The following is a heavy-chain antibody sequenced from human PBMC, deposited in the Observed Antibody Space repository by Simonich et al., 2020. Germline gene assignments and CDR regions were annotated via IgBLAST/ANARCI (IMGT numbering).Heavy chain of an antibody. CDR3: AKDVAAAGTEYFQH. CDR1: GFTFDDYA. V-gene: IGHV3-9*01. CDR2: SSWKSGSL. D-gene: IGHD6-13*01. Sequence: EVQLVESGGGLVQPGRSLRLSCAASGFTFDDYAMHWVRQAPGKGLEWVSGSSWKSGSLGNADSVKGRFTISRDNAKNSLYLQMNSLRAEDTALYYCAKDVAAAGTEYFQHWGQGTLVTVSS. J-gene: IGHJ1*01.